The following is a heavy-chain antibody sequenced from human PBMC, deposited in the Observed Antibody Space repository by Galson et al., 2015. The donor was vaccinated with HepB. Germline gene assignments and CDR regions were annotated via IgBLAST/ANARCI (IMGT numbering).Heavy chain of an antibody. V-gene: IGHV1-69*13. Sequence: SVKVSCKASGGTFSSYAISWVRQAPGQGLEWMGGIIPIFGIANYAQKFQGRVTITADESTSTAYMELSSLRSEDTAVYYCARDGGRIGYCTNGVCQERLYYFDYWGQGTLVTVSS. CDR3: ARDGGRIGYCTNGVCQERLYYFDY. CDR1: GGTFSSYA. CDR2: IIPIFGIA. D-gene: IGHD2-8*01. J-gene: IGHJ4*02.